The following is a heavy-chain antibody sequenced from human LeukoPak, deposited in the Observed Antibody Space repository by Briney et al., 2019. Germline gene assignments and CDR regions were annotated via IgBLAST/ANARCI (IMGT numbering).Heavy chain of an antibody. D-gene: IGHD6-13*01. J-gene: IGHJ4*02. V-gene: IGHV1-2*02. CDR2: INPNSGGT. CDR1: GYTFTGDY. Sequence: ASVKVSCKASGYTFTGDYMHWVRQAPGQGLEWMGWINPNSGGTNYAQNSQGRVTMTRDTSISTAYMELSRLRSDDTAVYYCARPVSGDGTAAAQFDYWGQGTLVTVSS. CDR3: ARPVSGDGTAAAQFDY.